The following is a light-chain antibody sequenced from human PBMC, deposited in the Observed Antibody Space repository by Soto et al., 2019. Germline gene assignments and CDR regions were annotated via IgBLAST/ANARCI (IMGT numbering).Light chain of an antibody. CDR1: ISDVAGYNY. Sequence: QSALTQPRSVSGSPGQSVSISCTGTISDVAGYNYVSWYQHHPGKAPKLLISDVTKRPSWVPDRFSGSKSGNTASLNISDLQAKDEADYYCSSYAGNNKLVFGGGTKLTVL. CDR2: DVT. CDR3: SSYAGNNKLV. J-gene: IGLJ2*01. V-gene: IGLV2-11*01.